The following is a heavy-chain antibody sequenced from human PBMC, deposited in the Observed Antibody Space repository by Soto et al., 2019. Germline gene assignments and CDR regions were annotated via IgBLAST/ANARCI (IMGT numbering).Heavy chain of an antibody. V-gene: IGHV4-34*01. CDR1: GGSFSGYY. D-gene: IGHD2-2*02. J-gene: IGHJ6*02. Sequence: SETLSLTCAVYGGSFSGYYWGWIRQPPGKGLEWIGEINHSGSTNYNPSLKSRVTISVDTSKNQFSLKLSSVTAADTAVYYCARGWRFIPAAISDYGMDVWGQGTTVTVSS. CDR2: INHSGST. CDR3: ARGWRFIPAAISDYGMDV.